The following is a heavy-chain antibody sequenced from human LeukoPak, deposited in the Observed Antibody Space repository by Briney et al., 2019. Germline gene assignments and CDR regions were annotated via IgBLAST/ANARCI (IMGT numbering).Heavy chain of an antibody. CDR2: INHSGST. CDR1: GRHLSGFY. CDR3: ARDPYSSSPWSGY. Sequence: SETLSLTCAVYGRHLSGFYWRWIRQPPGEGREWIGEINHSGSTNYNPSLKSRVTISVDTSKNQFSLKLSSVTAADTAVYYCARDPYSSSPWSGYWGQGTLVTVSS. D-gene: IGHD6-6*01. J-gene: IGHJ4*02. V-gene: IGHV4-34*01.